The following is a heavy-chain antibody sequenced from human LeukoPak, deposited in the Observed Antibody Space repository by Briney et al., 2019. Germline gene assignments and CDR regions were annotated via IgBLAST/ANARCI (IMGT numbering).Heavy chain of an antibody. CDR2: IYTNGGA. Sequence: SQTLSLTCTVSGGSVTSGNYYWNWIRQPAGKGLEWIGRIYTNGGASYNPSLKSRVTISIDASKNQFSPKLSSVTAADTAVYYCAREPPGYWGQGILVTVSS. J-gene: IGHJ4*02. CDR1: GGSVTSGNYY. V-gene: IGHV4-61*02. CDR3: AREPPGY.